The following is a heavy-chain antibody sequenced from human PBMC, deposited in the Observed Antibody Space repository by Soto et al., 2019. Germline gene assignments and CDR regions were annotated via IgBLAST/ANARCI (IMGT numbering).Heavy chain of an antibody. CDR3: TPACDPRHHYCLDV. CDR1: GFTFGAHG. CDR2: IRSKAYGGTT. V-gene: IGHV3-49*03. Sequence: GTLRLSCTASGFTFGAHGLNWFRQAPGKGLEWVGFIRSKAYGGTTESAASLKGRFTISRTDSNSLAYLQMNSLNPAAPAVDYCTPACDPRHHYCLDVWGQGTMVTVSS. J-gene: IGHJ6*02. D-gene: IGHD2-21*02.